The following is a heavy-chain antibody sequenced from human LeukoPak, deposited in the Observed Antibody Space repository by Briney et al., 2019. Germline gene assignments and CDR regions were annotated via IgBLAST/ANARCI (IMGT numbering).Heavy chain of an antibody. CDR1: GFTFSSYG. V-gene: IGHV3-33*06. CDR3: VKDREVLEWLAYYFDY. Sequence: PGRSLRLSCAASGFTFSSYGMHWVRQAPGKGLEWVAVIWYDGNNKYYADSVKGRFTISRDNSKNTLYLQMNSLRAEDTAVYYCVKDREVLEWLAYYFDYWGQGTLVTVSS. D-gene: IGHD3-3*01. J-gene: IGHJ4*02. CDR2: IWYDGNNK.